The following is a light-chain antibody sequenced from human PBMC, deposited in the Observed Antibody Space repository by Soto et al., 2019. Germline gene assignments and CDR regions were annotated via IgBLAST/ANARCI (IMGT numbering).Light chain of an antibody. J-gene: IGKJ4*01. CDR3: QQYGSSPLT. V-gene: IGKV3-20*01. Sequence: ETVITQSPATLSVSQGERATLYCKASPSVGSNLGWYQQKPGQAPRLPIYGASSRATGIPDRFSGSGSGTDFTLTISRLEPEDFAVYYCQQYGSSPLTFGGGTKVDIK. CDR1: PSVGSN. CDR2: GAS.